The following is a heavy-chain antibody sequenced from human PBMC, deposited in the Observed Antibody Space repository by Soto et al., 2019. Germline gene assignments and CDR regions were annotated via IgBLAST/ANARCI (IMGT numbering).Heavy chain of an antibody. CDR2: INPNSGGT. CDR1: GYTFTGYY. D-gene: IGHD5-18*01. J-gene: IGHJ5*02. V-gene: IGHV1-2*04. CDR3: ARGGDTAMVPIWFDP. Sequence: QVQLVQSGAEVKKPGASVKVSCKASGYTFTGYYMHWVRQAPGQGLEWMGWINPNSGGTNYAQKFQGWGTMTRDTSISTAYMELSRLRSDDTAVYYCARGGDTAMVPIWFDPWGQGTLVTVSS.